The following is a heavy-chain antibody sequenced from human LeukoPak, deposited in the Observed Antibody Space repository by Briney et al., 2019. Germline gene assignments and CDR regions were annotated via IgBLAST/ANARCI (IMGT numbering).Heavy chain of an antibody. V-gene: IGHV3-23*01. J-gene: IGHJ4*02. CDR3: ARLTYSSSTGYYFDY. CDR2: ISGSGGST. CDR1: GFTFSSYA. D-gene: IGHD6-6*01. Sequence: GGSLRLSCAASGFTFSSYAISWVRQAPGKGLEWVSTISGSGGSTSYADSVKGRFTISRDNSKNTLYLQMNSLRAEDTAIYYCARLTYSSSTGYYFDYWGQGTLVTVSS.